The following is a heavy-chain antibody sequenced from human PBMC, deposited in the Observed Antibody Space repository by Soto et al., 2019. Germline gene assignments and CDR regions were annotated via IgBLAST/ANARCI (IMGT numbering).Heavy chain of an antibody. CDR3: AKGGGSSSWQTPNNWFDP. J-gene: IGHJ5*02. D-gene: IGHD6-13*01. Sequence: PGGSLRLSCAASGFTFSSYAMSWVRQAPGKGLEWVSAISGSGGSTYYADSVKGRFTISRDNSKNTLYLQMNSLRAEDTAVYYCAKGGGSSSWQTPNNWFDPWGQGTLVTVSS. CDR2: ISGSGGST. V-gene: IGHV3-23*01. CDR1: GFTFSSYA.